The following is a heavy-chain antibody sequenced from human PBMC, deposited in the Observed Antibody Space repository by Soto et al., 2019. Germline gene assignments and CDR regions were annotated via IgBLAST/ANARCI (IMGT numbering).Heavy chain of an antibody. J-gene: IGHJ4*02. D-gene: IGHD2-15*01. CDR1: GYTFTRYV. Sequence: VKVSCKASGYTFTRYVMHWVRQAPGQRLEWMGWIDAGNGNTVYLQKFQGRVTITRDTSASTAYMELSSLRSEDTAVYYCARDNSGGSDYWGKGTLVTVS. V-gene: IGHV1-3*01. CDR3: ARDNSGGSDY. CDR2: IDAGNGNT.